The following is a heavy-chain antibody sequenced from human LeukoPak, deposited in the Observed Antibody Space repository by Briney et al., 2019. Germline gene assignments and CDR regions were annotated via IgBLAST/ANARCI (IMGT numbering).Heavy chain of an antibody. CDR1: GYTFLNYA. CDR3: ARASLMITAGEWYSDL. V-gene: IGHV1-18*01. D-gene: IGHD6-25*01. CDR2: ISAYTGVT. Sequence: ASVKVSCKASGYTFLNYAVTWVRQAPGQGLEWVGWISAYTGVTYYAQNIQGRVTMTADTSTATADMELSSLTSDDTAMYYCARASLMITAGEWYSDLWGRGTLVIVAS. J-gene: IGHJ2*01.